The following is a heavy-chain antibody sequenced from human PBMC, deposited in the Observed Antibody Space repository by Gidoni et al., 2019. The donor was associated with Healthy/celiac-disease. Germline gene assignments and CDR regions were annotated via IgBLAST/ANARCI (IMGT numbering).Heavy chain of an antibody. J-gene: IGHJ4*02. Sequence: EVQLVESGGGLVQPGGSLRLSCAASGFTFSSYSMNWVSQAPGKGLEWVSYISSSSSTRYYADSVKGRFTISRDNAKNSLYLQMNSLRDEDTAVYYCARGIGVGSYDILTGYYPRDFDYWGQGTLVTVSS. CDR1: GFTFSSYS. CDR3: ARGIGVGSYDILTGYYPRDFDY. V-gene: IGHV3-48*02. D-gene: IGHD3-9*01. CDR2: ISSSSSTR.